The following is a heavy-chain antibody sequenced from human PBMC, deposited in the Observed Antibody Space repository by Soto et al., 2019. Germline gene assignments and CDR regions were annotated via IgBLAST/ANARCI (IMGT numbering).Heavy chain of an antibody. Sequence: XSVQVSCNATQYSFSGYCCHWLRQAPGRGLEWMGIINPSGGSTNYAQRLQCRATMTRDTSMSTVYMELSSLRSEDTAVYYCARALYDTDSLNVGEEPRCYTMNLWGIGTTVTVYS. D-gene: IGHD3-16*01. CDR1: QYSFSGYC. V-gene: IGHV1-46*01. J-gene: IGHJ6*04. CDR3: ARALYDTDSLNVGEEPRCYTMNL. CDR2: INPSGGST.